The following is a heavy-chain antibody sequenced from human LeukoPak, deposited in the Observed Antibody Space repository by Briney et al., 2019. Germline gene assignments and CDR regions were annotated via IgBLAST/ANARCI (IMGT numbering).Heavy chain of an antibody. Sequence: GGSLRLSCAASGFTFSNYVMTWVRQAPGKGLEWVSAISDSGGGTIYADSVKGRFTISRDNSKNTLYLQMNSLRAEDTAVYYCARSHPRVVVTASYFDYWGQGTLVTVSS. V-gene: IGHV3-23*01. D-gene: IGHD2-21*02. CDR2: ISDSGGGT. J-gene: IGHJ4*02. CDR1: GFTFSNYV. CDR3: ARSHPRVVVTASYFDY.